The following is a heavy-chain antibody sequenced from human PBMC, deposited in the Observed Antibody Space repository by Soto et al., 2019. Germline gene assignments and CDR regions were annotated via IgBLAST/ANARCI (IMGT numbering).Heavy chain of an antibody. CDR2: INPSSGDT. Sequence: QVQLVQSGAEVKKPGASVKVSCKTSGYTFTNHYLHWVRQAPGQGLEWMGWINPSSGDTNYAQKFQGPGTMTRGTAKSTGYMDLSRRTSDDPALYYCARERYPEYNGLESRGPGTLVSVPP. CDR3: ARERYPEYNGLES. CDR1: GYTFTNHY. V-gene: IGHV1-2*02. D-gene: IGHD1-1*01. J-gene: IGHJ4*01.